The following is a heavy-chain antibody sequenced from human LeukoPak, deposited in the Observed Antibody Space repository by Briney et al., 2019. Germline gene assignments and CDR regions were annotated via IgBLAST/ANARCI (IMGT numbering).Heavy chain of an antibody. V-gene: IGHV3-15*01. CDR2: IKSKTDGGTT. CDR1: GFTFSNAW. Sequence: GGSLRLSCAASGFTFSNAWMSWVRQAPGKGLEWVGRIKSKTDGGTTDCAAPVKGRFTISRDDSKNTLHLQMNSLKTEDTAVYYCTTSGIVVVPAAASYYYYYMDVWGKGTTVTISS. D-gene: IGHD2-2*01. CDR3: TTSGIVVVPAAASYYYYYMDV. J-gene: IGHJ6*03.